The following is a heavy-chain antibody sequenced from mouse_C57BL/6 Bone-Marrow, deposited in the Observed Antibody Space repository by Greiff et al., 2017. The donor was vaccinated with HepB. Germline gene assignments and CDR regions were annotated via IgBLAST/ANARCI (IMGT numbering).Heavy chain of an antibody. D-gene: IGHD2-4*01. Sequence: EVQLQQSGAELVRPGASVKLSCTASGFNIKDDYMHWVKQRPEQGLEWIGWIDPENGDTDYASKFQGKATITADTSSNTAYLQLSSLTSEDTAVYYCTLYDYDGWFAYWGQGTLVTVSA. CDR2: IDPENGDT. J-gene: IGHJ3*01. CDR3: TLYDYDGWFAY. V-gene: IGHV14-4*01. CDR1: GFNIKDDY.